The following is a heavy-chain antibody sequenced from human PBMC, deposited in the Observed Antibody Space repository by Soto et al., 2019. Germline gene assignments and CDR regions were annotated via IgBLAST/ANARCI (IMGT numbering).Heavy chain of an antibody. J-gene: IGHJ6*03. CDR3: ARTVLGPDLLADSFVDYYYYMDV. CDR2: IYYSGST. CDR1: GGSISSYY. D-gene: IGHD3-9*01. Sequence: SETLSLTCTVSGGSISSYYWSWIRQPPGRGLEWIGYIYYSGSTNYNPSLKSRVTISVDTSKNQFSLKLSSVTAADTAVYYCARTVLGPDLLADSFVDYYYYMDVWGQGTTVTVSS. V-gene: IGHV4-59*08.